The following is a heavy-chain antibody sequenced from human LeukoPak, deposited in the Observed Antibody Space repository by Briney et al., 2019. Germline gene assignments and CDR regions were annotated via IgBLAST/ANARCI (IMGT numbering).Heavy chain of an antibody. Sequence: PGGSLRLSCAASGFTFSSYSMNWVRQAPGKGLEWVSSIISSSSYIYYADSVKGRFTISRDNAKNSLYLQMNSLRAEDTAVYYCARDLSPDIVVVPADPPYYYYYMDVWGKGTTVTVSS. CDR3: ARDLSPDIVVVPADPPYYYYYMDV. CDR2: IISSSSYI. CDR1: GFTFSSYS. J-gene: IGHJ6*03. D-gene: IGHD2-2*01. V-gene: IGHV3-21*01.